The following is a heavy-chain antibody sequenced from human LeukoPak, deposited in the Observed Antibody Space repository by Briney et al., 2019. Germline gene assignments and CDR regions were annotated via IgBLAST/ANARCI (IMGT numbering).Heavy chain of an antibody. J-gene: IGHJ4*02. CDR2: ISDSGGRT. Sequence: GGSLRLSCAVSGITLSNYGMSWVRQAPGKGLEWVAGISDSGGRTHYADSVKGRFTISRDNPKNTLYLQMNSLRAEDTAVYFCAKRGVVIRVFLVGFHKEAYYFDSWGQGALVTVSS. CDR1: GITLSNYG. CDR3: AKRGVVIRVFLVGFHKEAYYFDS. V-gene: IGHV3-23*01. D-gene: IGHD3-10*01.